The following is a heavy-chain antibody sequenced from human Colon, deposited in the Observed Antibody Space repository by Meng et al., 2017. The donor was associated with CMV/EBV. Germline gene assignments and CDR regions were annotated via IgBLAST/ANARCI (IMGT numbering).Heavy chain of an antibody. Sequence: GGSLRLSCAASGFTFSSYWMSWVRQAPGKGLEWVANIKQDGSEKYYVDSVKGRFTISRDNAKNSLYLQMNSLRAEDTAVYYCARGGAAAAGPKGGRNWFDPWGQGTLVTVSS. CDR3: ARGGAAAAGPKGGRNWFDP. CDR2: IKQDGSEK. CDR1: GFTFSSYW. J-gene: IGHJ5*02. V-gene: IGHV3-7*01. D-gene: IGHD6-13*01.